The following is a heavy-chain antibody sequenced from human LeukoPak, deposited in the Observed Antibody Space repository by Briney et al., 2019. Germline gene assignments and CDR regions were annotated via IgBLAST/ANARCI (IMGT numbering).Heavy chain of an antibody. J-gene: IGHJ6*02. D-gene: IGHD2-2*01. CDR3: ARARCSSTSCSDYYYYGMDV. CDR1: GFTFSSYA. V-gene: IGHV3-23*01. Sequence: GGSLRLSCAASGFTFSSYAMSWVRQAPGKGLEWVSAVSGSGGSTYYADSVKGRLTISRDNSKNTLHLQMNSLRAEDTAVYYCARARCSSTSCSDYYYYGMDVWGQGTTVTVSS. CDR2: VSGSGGST.